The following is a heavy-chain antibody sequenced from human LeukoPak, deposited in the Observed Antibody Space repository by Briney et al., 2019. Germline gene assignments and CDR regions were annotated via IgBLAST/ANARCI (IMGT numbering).Heavy chain of an antibody. J-gene: IGHJ4*02. CDR3: ARVPYCSGGSCLLRGYYFDY. CDR2: IIPIFGTA. Sequence: GASVKVSCKAFGGTFSSYAISWVRQAPGQGLEWMGGIIPIFGTANYAQKFQGRVTITADESTSTAYMELSSLRSEDTAVYYCARVPYCSGGSCLLRGYYFDYWGQGTLVTVSS. CDR1: GGTFSSYA. D-gene: IGHD2-15*01. V-gene: IGHV1-69*01.